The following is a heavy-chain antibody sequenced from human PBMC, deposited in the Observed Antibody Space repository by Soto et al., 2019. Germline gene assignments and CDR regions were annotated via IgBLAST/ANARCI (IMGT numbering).Heavy chain of an antibody. CDR2: IYSGDSDT. V-gene: IGHV5-51*01. D-gene: IGHD6-19*01. CDR3: ARHPATVAGTFYYYYGMDV. Sequence: GESLKISCKGSGYSFTSYWIGWVRQMPGKGLEWMGIIYSGDSDTRYSPSFQGQVTISADKSISTAYLQWSSLKASDTAMYYCARHPATVAGTFYYYYGMDVWGQGTTVTVSS. J-gene: IGHJ6*02. CDR1: GYSFTSYW.